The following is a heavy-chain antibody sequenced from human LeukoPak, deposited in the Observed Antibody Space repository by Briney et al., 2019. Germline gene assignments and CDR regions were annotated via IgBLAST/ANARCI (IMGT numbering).Heavy chain of an antibody. CDR2: IKTDGSST. CDR1: GFTFSDYW. Sequence: GGSLRLSCAASGFTFSDYWMHWVRQAPGKGLVWVSYIKTDGSSTSYADSVKGRFTIPRDNAKNTLYLQMNSLRAEDTAVYYCARTGDFDYWGQGILVTVSS. J-gene: IGHJ4*02. D-gene: IGHD7-27*01. CDR3: ARTGDFDY. V-gene: IGHV3-74*01.